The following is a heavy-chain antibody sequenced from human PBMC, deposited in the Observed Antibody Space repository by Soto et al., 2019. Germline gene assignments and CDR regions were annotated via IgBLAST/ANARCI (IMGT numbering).Heavy chain of an antibody. CDR3: AKRACPTTTCHYHYYFDH. CDR2: IIPIFGTA. CDR1: GGTFSSYA. Sequence: ASVKVSCKASGGTFSSYAISWVRQAPGQGLEWMGGIIPIFGTANYAQKFQGRVTITADESTSTAYMELSSLRAEDTALYYCAKRACPTTTCHYHYYFDHWGQGTLVTVSS. D-gene: IGHD2-2*01. V-gene: IGHV1-69*13. J-gene: IGHJ4*02.